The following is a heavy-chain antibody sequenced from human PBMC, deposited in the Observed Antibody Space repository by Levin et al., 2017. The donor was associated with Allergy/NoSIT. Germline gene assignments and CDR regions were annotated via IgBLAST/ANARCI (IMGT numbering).Heavy chain of an antibody. D-gene: IGHD6-13*01. CDR3: AKGLDSSSRSHDYYGMDV. CDR2: ISGSGGST. J-gene: IGHJ6*02. CDR1: GFTFSSYA. Sequence: GSLRLSCAASGFTFSSYAMSWVRQAPGKGLEWVSAISGSGGSTYYADSVKGRFTISRDNSKNTLYLQMNSLRAEDTAVYYCAKGLDSSSRSHDYYGMDVWGQGTTVTVSS. V-gene: IGHV3-23*01.